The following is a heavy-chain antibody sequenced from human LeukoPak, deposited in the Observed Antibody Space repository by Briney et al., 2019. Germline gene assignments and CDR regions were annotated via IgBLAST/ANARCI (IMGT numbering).Heavy chain of an antibody. D-gene: IGHD5-12*01. V-gene: IGHV4-39*01. Sequence: NSSETLSLTCTVSGGPLTRSLSYWGWIRRPPGKGLEWIGNIYYTGSTDHSPSFESRAAMSVDTSKNQFSLQLRSVTAADTAVYYCARLNSGYEDYYFDDWGQGTLVTVSS. CDR3: ARLNSGYEDYYFDD. CDR1: GGPLTRSLSY. J-gene: IGHJ4*02. CDR2: IYYTGST.